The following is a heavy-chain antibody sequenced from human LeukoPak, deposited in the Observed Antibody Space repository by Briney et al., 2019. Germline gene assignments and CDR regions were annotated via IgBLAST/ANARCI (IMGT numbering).Heavy chain of an antibody. CDR3: ARAASYNYNNRPYLFDS. J-gene: IGHJ4*02. V-gene: IGHV3-13*01. Sequence: PGGSLRLSCAASGFAFSSYDIHWVRQASGKGLEWVSGIGAFGDTYYGVAVRGRFTISRDKAKNSLYLQMNSLGAGDTAVYFCARAASYNYNNRPYLFDSWGQGTLVAVSS. D-gene: IGHD3-10*01. CDR1: GFAFSSYD. CDR2: IGAFGDT.